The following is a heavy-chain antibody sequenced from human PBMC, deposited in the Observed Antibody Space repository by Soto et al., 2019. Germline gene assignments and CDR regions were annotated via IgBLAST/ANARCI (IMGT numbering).Heavy chain of an antibody. CDR2: IYPGDSDT. V-gene: IGHV5-51*01. D-gene: IGHD6-19*01. CDR1: GYSFTSYW. CDR3: ASNIAVAGNYYYYGMDV. J-gene: IGHJ6*02. Sequence: GASLKISCKGSGYSFTSYWIGWVRQMPGKGLEWMGIIYPGDSDTRYSPSFQGQVTISADKSISTAYLQWSSLKASDTAMYYCASNIAVAGNYYYYGMDVWGQGTTVTVSS.